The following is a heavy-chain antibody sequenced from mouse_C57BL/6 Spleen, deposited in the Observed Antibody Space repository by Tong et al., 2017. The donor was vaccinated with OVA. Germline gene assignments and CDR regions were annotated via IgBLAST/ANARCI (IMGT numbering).Heavy chain of an antibody. CDR3: ARSDYGSSGGFAY. CDR2: IYPGDGDT. J-gene: IGHJ3*01. Sequence: VQLQESGAELVKPGASVKISCKASGYAFSSYWMNWVKQRPGKGLEWIGQIYPGDGDTNYNGKFKGKATLTADKSSSTAYMQLSSLTSEDSAVYFCARSDYGSSGGFAYWGQGTLVTVSA. CDR1: GYAFSSYW. D-gene: IGHD1-1*01. V-gene: IGHV1-80*01.